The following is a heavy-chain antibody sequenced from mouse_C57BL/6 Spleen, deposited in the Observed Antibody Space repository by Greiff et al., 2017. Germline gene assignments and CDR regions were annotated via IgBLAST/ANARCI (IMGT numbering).Heavy chain of an antibody. V-gene: IGHV1-82*01. D-gene: IGHD1-1*01. Sequence: VKLLESGPELVKPGASVKISCKASGYAFSSSWMNWVKQRPGKGLEWIGRIYPGDGDTNYNGKFKGKATLTADKSSSTAYMQLSSLTSEDSAVYFCARDYYGSSYVDFDYWGQGTTLTVSS. J-gene: IGHJ2*01. CDR2: IYPGDGDT. CDR3: ARDYYGSSYVDFDY. CDR1: GYAFSSSW.